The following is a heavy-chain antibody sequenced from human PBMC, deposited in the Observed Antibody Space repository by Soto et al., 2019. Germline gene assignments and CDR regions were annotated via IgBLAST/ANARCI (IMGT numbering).Heavy chain of an antibody. Sequence: GSLRLSCAASGFTFSSYAMSWVRQAPGKGLEWVSAISGSGGSTYYADSVKGRFTISRDNSKNTLYLQMNSLRAEDTAVYYCAKDQGGITIFGVALRIYFGMDVWGQGTTVTVSS. CDR3: AKDQGGITIFGVALRIYFGMDV. D-gene: IGHD3-3*01. CDR2: ISGSGGST. V-gene: IGHV3-23*01. CDR1: GFTFSSYA. J-gene: IGHJ6*02.